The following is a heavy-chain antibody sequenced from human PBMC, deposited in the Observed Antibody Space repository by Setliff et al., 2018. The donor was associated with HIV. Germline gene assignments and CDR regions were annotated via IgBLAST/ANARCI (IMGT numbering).Heavy chain of an antibody. CDR3: ARGKHDLSNYGSSDYFYYMDV. J-gene: IGHJ6*03. V-gene: IGHV4-39*07. Sequence: PSETLSLTCAVSGGAITNSRHYWVWIRQSPGKGLEWIGTRISDSATTSVNPSLKSRVTISLDTSKKQFSLKVISVTAADTAIYYCARGKHDLSNYGSSDYFYYMDVWGKGTTVTVSS. CDR1: GGAITNSRHY. CDR2: ISDSATT. D-gene: IGHD4-4*01.